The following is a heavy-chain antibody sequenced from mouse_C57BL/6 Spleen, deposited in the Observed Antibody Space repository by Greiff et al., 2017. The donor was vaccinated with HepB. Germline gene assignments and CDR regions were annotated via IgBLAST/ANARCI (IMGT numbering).Heavy chain of an antibody. J-gene: IGHJ3*01. Sequence: EVKLQESGPGLVKPSQSLSLTCSVTGYSITSGYYWNWIRQFPGNKLEWMGYISYDGSNNYNPSLKNRISITRDTSTNQFFLKLNSVTTEDTATYYCARDLYYWGQGTLVTVSA. CDR2: ISYDGSN. V-gene: IGHV3-6*01. CDR1: GYSITSGYY. CDR3: ARDLYY.